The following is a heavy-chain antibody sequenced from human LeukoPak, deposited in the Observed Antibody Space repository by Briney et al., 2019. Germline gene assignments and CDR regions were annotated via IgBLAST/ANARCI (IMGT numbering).Heavy chain of an antibody. CDR2: IYHSGST. CDR3: ARYLRGYSYGNWFDP. CDR1: GGSISSGGYS. D-gene: IGHD5-18*01. V-gene: IGHV4-30-2*01. Sequence: SQTLSLTCAVSGGSISSGGYSWSWIRQPPGKGLEWIGYIYHSGSTYYNPSLKSRVTISVDRSKNQFSLKLSPVTAADTAVYYCARYLRGYSYGNWFDPWGQGTLVTVSS. J-gene: IGHJ5*02.